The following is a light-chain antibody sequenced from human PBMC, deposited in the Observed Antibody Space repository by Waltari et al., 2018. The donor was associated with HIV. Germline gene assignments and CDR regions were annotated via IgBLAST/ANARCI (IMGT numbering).Light chain of an antibody. CDR3: QVWDSSSDHVV. CDR1: KIGSKS. V-gene: IGLV3-21*02. J-gene: IGLJ2*01. CDR2: DDS. Sequence: SYVLTQPPSVSVAPGQTARITCGGNKIGSKSVHWYQQKTGQAPVLVVYDDSDRPSGVPVRVPCSNSGNTATLTISRVEVGDEAEYYCQVWDSSSDHVVFGGGTKLTVL.